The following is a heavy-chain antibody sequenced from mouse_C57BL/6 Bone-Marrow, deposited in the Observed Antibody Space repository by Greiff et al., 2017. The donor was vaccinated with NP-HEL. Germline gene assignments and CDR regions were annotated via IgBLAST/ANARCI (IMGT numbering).Heavy chain of an antibody. CDR2: IDPETGGT. CDR3: TRDYYGSSLRY. D-gene: IGHD1-1*01. CDR1: GYTFTDYE. J-gene: IGHJ2*01. V-gene: IGHV1-15*01. Sequence: VQLQQSGAELVRPGASVTLSCKASGYTFTDYEMHWVKQTPVHGLEWIGAIDPETGGTAYNQKFKGKAILTADKSSSTAYMELRSLTSEDSAVYYCTRDYYGSSLRYWGQGTTLTVSS.